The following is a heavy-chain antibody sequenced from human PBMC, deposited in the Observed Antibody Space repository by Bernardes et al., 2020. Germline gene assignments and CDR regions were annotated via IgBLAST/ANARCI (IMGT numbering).Heavy chain of an antibody. Sequence: GGSLRLSCAASGFTFSSYAMSWVRQAPGKGLEWVSAISGSGGSTYYADSEKGRFTISRDNSKNTLYLQMNSLRAEDTAVYYCARAGYSSSWFEESDYWGQGTLVTVSS. V-gene: IGHV3-23*01. CDR2: ISGSGGST. CDR1: GFTFSSYA. J-gene: IGHJ4*02. CDR3: ARAGYSSSWFEESDY. D-gene: IGHD6-13*01.